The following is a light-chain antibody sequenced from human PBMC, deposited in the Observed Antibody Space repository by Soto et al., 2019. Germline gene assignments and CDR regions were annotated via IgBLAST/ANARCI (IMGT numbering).Light chain of an antibody. J-gene: IGKJ1*01. CDR3: QQYVSSGT. Sequence: GLSLSAGTVSLSPGERATLSCRASQNVDSNSLAWYQQKPGQAPRIIIFGASGRATGIPARFSGSGSGTDFTLTISSLEPEDFAVYYCQQYVSSGTFGQGTKVDI. CDR2: GAS. CDR1: QNVDSNS. V-gene: IGKV3-20*01.